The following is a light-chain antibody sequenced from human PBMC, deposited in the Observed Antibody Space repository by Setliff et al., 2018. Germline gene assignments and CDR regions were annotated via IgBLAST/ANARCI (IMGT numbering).Light chain of an antibody. Sequence: QSALTQPPSASGTPGQRVTISCSGSSSNIGSNYVYWYQQLPGTAPKLLIYRNNQRPSGVPDRFSGSKSGTSASLAISGLRSEDEADYYCCSHTTSSTWVFGGGTKVTVL. CDR3: CSHTTSSTWV. V-gene: IGLV1-47*01. J-gene: IGLJ3*02. CDR2: RNN. CDR1: SSNIGSNY.